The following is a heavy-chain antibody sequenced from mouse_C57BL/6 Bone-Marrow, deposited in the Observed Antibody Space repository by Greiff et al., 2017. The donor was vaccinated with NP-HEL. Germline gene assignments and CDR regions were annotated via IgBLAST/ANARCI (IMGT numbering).Heavy chain of an antibody. Sequence: QVQLQQSGAELMKPGASVKLSCKASGYTFTGYWIDWVKQRPGHGLEWIGEILPGSGSNNYNEKFKGKATFTADTSSNTAYMQLISLTTEYSAIYCCARVVYYYGSSYAWLAYWGQGTLVTVSA. V-gene: IGHV1-9*01. CDR1: GYTFTGYW. D-gene: IGHD1-1*01. CDR2: ILPGSGSN. CDR3: ARVVYYYGSSYAWLAY. J-gene: IGHJ3*01.